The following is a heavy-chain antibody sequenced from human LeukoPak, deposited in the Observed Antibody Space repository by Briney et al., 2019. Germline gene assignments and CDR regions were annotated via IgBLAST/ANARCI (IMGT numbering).Heavy chain of an antibody. CDR2: INSDGRHT. Sequence: PGGSLRLSCAASGFTFGSYAMSWVRQAPGKGLEWVSAINSDGRHTYYADSVKGRFTISRDNSKNTLFLQVNSLRAEDTAVYYCARREYNNGYVFGGPGTLVTVSS. J-gene: IGHJ4*02. D-gene: IGHD5-18*01. CDR3: ARREYNNGYVF. V-gene: IGHV3-23*01. CDR1: GFTFGSYA.